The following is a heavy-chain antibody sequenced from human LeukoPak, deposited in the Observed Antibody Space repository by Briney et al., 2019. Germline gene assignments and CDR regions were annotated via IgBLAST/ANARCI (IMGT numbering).Heavy chain of an antibody. CDR1: GVTVSGYS. D-gene: IGHD2-21*01. V-gene: IGHV4-34*01. CDR3: ARIRCGHTDNICYNN. Sequence: PSESLSLTCAVHGVTVSGYSWSWIRQPPGKGLEWVGEINHSGGTNYNPSIKRRVTISVDTSENHFSLRLPSVTAADTAVYYCARIRCGHTDNICYNNWGQGTLVTVSS. J-gene: IGHJ4*02. CDR2: INHSGGT.